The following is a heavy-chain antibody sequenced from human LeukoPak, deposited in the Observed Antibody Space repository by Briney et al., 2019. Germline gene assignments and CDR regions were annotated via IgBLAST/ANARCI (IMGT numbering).Heavy chain of an antibody. CDR2: IYTSGST. D-gene: IGHD6-19*01. V-gene: IGHV4-61*02. CDR1: GGSISSGSYY. J-gene: IGHJ4*02. Sequence: SETLSLTCTVSGGSISSGSYYWSWIRQPAGKGLEWIGRIYTSGSTNYNPSLKSRVTISVDTSKNQFSLKLSSVTAADTAVYYCARGHSIGWYYFDYWGQGTLVTVSS. CDR3: ARGHSIGWYYFDY.